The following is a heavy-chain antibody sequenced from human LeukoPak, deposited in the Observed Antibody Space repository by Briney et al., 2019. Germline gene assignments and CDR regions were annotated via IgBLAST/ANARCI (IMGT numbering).Heavy chain of an antibody. CDR2: IYPGDSDT. D-gene: IGHD3-22*01. Sequence: GESLKISCKGSGYSFTSYWIGWVRQMPGKGLEWMGIIYPGDSDTRYSPSFQGQVTISADKSISTAYLQWSSLKASDTAMYYCARRYPAYCYDSIPRFSDAFDIWGQGTMVTVSS. V-gene: IGHV5-51*01. CDR3: ARRYPAYCYDSIPRFSDAFDI. J-gene: IGHJ3*02. CDR1: GYSFTSYW.